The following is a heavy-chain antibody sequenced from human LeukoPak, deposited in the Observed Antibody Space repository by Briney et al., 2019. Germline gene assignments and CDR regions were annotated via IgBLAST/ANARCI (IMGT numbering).Heavy chain of an antibody. CDR1: GGSFSGYY. CDR2: INHSGST. J-gene: IGHJ5*02. Sequence: SETLSLTCAVYGGSFSGYYWSWIRQPPGKGLEWIGEINHSGSTNYNPSLKSRVTISVDTSKNQFSLKLSSVTAAATAVYYCARGRGWFGESTFDPWGQGTLVTVSS. D-gene: IGHD3-10*01. CDR3: ARGRGWFGESTFDP. V-gene: IGHV4-34*01.